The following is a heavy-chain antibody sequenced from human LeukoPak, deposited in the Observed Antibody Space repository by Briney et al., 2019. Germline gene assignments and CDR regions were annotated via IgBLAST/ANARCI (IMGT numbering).Heavy chain of an antibody. CDR2: IRYDGSSE. Sequence: PGGSLRLSCAASGSTFSSYGTHWVRQAPGKGLEWVAGIRYDGSSEYYADSVEGRFTISRDNSKNTLYLQMSSLRAEDTAVYYCARDNWDYGVHAFDIWGQGTMVTVSS. CDR1: GSTFSSYG. CDR3: ARDNWDYGVHAFDI. J-gene: IGHJ3*02. V-gene: IGHV3-33*01. D-gene: IGHD1-7*01.